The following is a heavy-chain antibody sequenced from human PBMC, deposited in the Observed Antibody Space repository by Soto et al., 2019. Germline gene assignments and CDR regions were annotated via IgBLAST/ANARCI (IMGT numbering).Heavy chain of an antibody. CDR2: SHYSGST. CDR3: ARAVGAPFYARDF. D-gene: IGHD6-6*01. Sequence: QVQLQESGPGLVKPSETLSLTCTVSSDSISHYYWSWIRQPPVKGLEWSGYSHYSGSTDYNPSLKRRVSISGDTSKSQFSLKLSSVPAADTAVSYCARAVGAPFYARDFWGQGTLVTVSS. V-gene: IGHV4-59*01. CDR1: SDSISHYY. J-gene: IGHJ4*02.